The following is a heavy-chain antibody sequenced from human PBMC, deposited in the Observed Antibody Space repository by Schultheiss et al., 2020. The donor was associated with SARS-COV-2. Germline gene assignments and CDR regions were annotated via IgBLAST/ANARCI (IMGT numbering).Heavy chain of an antibody. CDR3: ASGSGWYSPDY. V-gene: IGHV1-69*06. D-gene: IGHD6-19*01. CDR2: LFPIFGTP. Sequence: SVKVSCKASGGTFSNYGLNRVRQAPGQGLEWMAGLFPIFGTPKYAPKFRDRVAITADKSTSTVYMEMTSLRSEDTAVYYCASGSGWYSPDYWGQGTVVTVSS. CDR1: GGTFSNYG. J-gene: IGHJ4*02.